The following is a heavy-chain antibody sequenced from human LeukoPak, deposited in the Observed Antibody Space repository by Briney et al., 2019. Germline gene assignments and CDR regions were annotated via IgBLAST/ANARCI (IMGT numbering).Heavy chain of an antibody. CDR3: ANSEVGVTRVFDY. J-gene: IGHJ4*02. V-gene: IGHV4-4*07. CDR1: GGTISIYY. D-gene: IGHD1-26*01. Sequence: SETLSLTCTVSGGTISIYYWSWIRQPAGKGLEWVGRMSTSGSPNYNPSLKSRVTMSVDTSKNQFSLKLSSMTAADTAVYYCANSEVGVTRVFDYWGQGTLVTVSS. CDR2: MSTSGSP.